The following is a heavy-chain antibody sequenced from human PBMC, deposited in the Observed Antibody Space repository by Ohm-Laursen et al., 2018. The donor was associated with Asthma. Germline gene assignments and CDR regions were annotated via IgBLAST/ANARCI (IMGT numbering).Heavy chain of an antibody. CDR3: ATLSWYASQF. J-gene: IGHJ4*02. Sequence: SLRLSCPASGCTFSGSWKIRVRQAPGKGLQWLAFIKPDGSQTYYADSMEGRFSISRDNSKNSLYLQMSSLRGEDTAIYYCATLSWYASQFWGQGTLVTVSS. CDR2: IKPDGSQT. D-gene: IGHD2-2*01. CDR1: GCTFSGSW. V-gene: IGHV3-7*01.